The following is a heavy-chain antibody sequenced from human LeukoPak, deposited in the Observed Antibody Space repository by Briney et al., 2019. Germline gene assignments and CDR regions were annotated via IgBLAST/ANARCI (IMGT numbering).Heavy chain of an antibody. V-gene: IGHV4-38-2*02. J-gene: IGHJ4*02. CDR1: GGSISSYY. CDR3: ARAPRIVGATYFFDY. CDR2: IYHSGNT. Sequence: SETLSLTCTVSGGSISSYYWSWIRQPPGKGLEWIGSIYHSGNTYYNPSLKSRVTISVDTSKNQFSLRLSSVTAADTAMYYCARAPRIVGATYFFDYWGQGTLVTVSS. D-gene: IGHD1-26*01.